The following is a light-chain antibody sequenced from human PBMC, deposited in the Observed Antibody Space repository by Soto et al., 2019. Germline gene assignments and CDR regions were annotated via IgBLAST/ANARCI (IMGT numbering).Light chain of an antibody. CDR3: QQRSNWPPWT. V-gene: IGKV3-11*01. CDR1: QSVSSY. CDR2: DAS. J-gene: IGKJ1*01. Sequence: EIVLTQSPATLSLSPGERDTLSCRASQSVSSYLAWYQQKPGQAPRLLIYDASNRATGIPARFSGSGSGTDFNLTISSLEPEDFAVYYCQQRSNWPPWTFGQGTKVEIK.